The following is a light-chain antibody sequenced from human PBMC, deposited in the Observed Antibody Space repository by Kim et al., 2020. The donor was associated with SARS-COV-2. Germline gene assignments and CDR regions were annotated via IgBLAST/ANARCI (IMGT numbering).Light chain of an antibody. CDR1: QSISSW. Sequence: DIQMTQSPSTLSASVGDRVTITCRASQSISSWLAWYQQKPGKAPKLLISKASSLESGVPSRFSGSGSGTEFTLTISSLQPDDFATYYCQQYKSYPWTFGHGTKVDIK. CDR2: KAS. V-gene: IGKV1-5*03. J-gene: IGKJ1*01. CDR3: QQYKSYPWT.